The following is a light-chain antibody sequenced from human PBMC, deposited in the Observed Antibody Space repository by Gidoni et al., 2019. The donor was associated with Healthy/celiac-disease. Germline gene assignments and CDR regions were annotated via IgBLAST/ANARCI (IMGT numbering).Light chain of an antibody. Sequence: DIQMTQSPSSVSASVGDRVTITCRASQGISSWLAWYQKKPGKAPKLLIYAASSLQSGVPSRFSGSGAGTDFTLTISSLQPEDFANYYCQQANSFPWTFGQGTKVEIK. J-gene: IGKJ1*01. CDR3: QQANSFPWT. V-gene: IGKV1-12*02. CDR1: QGISSW. CDR2: AAS.